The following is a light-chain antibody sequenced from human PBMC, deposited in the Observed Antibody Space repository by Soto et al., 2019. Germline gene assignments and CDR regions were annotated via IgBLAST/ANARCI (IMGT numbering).Light chain of an antibody. CDR3: CSYAGSSTWV. CDR2: DVN. CDR1: SNDVGGYNY. J-gene: IGLJ3*02. V-gene: IGLV2-11*01. Sequence: QSALTQPRSVSGSPGHSVTISCTGTSNDVGGYNYVSWYQQHPGKAPKLLISDVNKRPSGVPDRFSGSKSGNTASLIISGLQAEDEADYYCCSYAGSSTWVFGGGTKLTVL.